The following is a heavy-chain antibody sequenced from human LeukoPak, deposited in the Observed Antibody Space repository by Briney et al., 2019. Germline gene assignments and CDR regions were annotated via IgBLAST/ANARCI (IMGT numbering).Heavy chain of an antibody. V-gene: IGHV1-2*02. D-gene: IGHD5-18*01. CDR2: INPNSGGT. Sequence: ASVKVSCKASGYTFTGYYTHWVRQAPGQGLEWMGWINPNSGGTNYAQKFQGRVTMTRDTSISTAYMELSRLRSDDTAVYYCARSDGGDSYGYREDYWGQGTLVTVSS. CDR1: GYTFTGYY. J-gene: IGHJ4*02. CDR3: ARSDGGDSYGYREDY.